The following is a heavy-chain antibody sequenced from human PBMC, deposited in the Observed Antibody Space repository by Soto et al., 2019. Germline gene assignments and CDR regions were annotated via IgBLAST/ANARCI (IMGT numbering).Heavy chain of an antibody. Sequence: SATLSLTCAVYGGSFRGYYWNWIRQPPGKGLEWIGEINHSGSSKSNPSLKSRVTISVDTSNKQFSLKLSSVTAADTAGYYCARSVQLGPPAEDWGQGTLVNV. CDR3: ARSVQLGPPAED. J-gene: IGHJ4*02. CDR1: GGSFRGYY. V-gene: IGHV4-34*01. D-gene: IGHD1-1*01. CDR2: INHSGSS.